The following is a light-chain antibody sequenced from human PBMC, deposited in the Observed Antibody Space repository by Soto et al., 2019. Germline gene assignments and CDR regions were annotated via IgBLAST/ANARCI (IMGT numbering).Light chain of an antibody. CDR3: HQYDSSPLT. V-gene: IGKV3-20*01. CDR2: GAS. Sequence: EIVLTQSPGTLSLSPGERDTLSCRASQSVSSSYLAWYQQKPGQAPRLLIYGASSRATGIPDRFSGSGSGTDFTLPISRLEPEDFAVYYCHQYDSSPLTFGGGTKVEIK. J-gene: IGKJ4*01. CDR1: QSVSSSY.